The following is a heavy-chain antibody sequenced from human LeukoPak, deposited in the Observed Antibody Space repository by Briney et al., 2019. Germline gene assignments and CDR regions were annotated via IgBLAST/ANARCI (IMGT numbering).Heavy chain of an antibody. CDR3: ARDGPAADWDLDY. Sequence: GGSLRLSCAASGFTFSSYWMHWVRQVPGKKLVWVSQIKTDGSSTIYADSVKGRFTVSRDNAKNTLYLQIHSLRVEDTAIYYCARDGPAADWDLDYWGQGTLVTVSS. CDR2: IKTDGSST. V-gene: IGHV3-74*01. CDR1: GFTFSSYW. D-gene: IGHD3-9*01. J-gene: IGHJ4*02.